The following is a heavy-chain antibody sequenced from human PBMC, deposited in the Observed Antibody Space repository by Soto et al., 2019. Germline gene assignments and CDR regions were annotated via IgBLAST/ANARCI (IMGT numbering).Heavy chain of an antibody. CDR3: ASLIAAANY. Sequence: QVQLQESGPGLVKPSQTLSLTCTVSGGSISSGGYYWSWIRQHPGKGLEWIGYIYYSGSTYYNPXXXXXXXXXXXXXXXXXXXXXXXXTAADTAVYYCASLIAAANYWGQGTLVTVSS. J-gene: IGHJ4*02. CDR1: GGSISSGGYY. V-gene: IGHV4-31*01. D-gene: IGHD6-13*01. CDR2: IYYSGST.